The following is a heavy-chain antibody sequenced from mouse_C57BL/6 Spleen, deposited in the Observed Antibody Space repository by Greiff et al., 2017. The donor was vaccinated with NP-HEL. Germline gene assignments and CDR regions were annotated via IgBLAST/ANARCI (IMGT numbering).Heavy chain of an antibody. V-gene: IGHV1-81*01. J-gene: IGHJ4*01. CDR1: GYTFTSYG. CDR3: ARDGNYAMDY. CDR2: IYPRSGNT. D-gene: IGHD2-1*01. Sequence: VQLQESGAELARPGASVKLSCKASGYTFTSYGISWVKQRTGQGLEWIGEIYPRSGNTYYNEKFKGKATLTADKSSSTAYMELRSLTSEDSAVYFCARDGNYAMDYWGQGTSVTVSS.